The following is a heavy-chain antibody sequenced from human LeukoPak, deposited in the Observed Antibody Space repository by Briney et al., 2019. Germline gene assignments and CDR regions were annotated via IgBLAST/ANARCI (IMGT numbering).Heavy chain of an antibody. V-gene: IGHV4-59*12. CDR2: IYYSGST. CDR3: ARGPYDSPDY. CDR1: GGSISSYY. J-gene: IGHJ4*02. D-gene: IGHD3-16*01. Sequence: SETLSLTCTVSGGSISSYYWSWIRQPPGKGLEWIGYIYYSGSTNYNSSLKSRVTISVDTSKNQFSLKLSSVTAADTAVYYCARGPYDSPDYWGQGTLVTVSS.